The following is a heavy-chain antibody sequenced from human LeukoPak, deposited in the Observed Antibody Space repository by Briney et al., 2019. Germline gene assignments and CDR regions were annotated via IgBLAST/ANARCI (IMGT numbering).Heavy chain of an antibody. V-gene: IGHV4-31*03. CDR2: SYYSGST. J-gene: IGHJ4*02. Sequence: PSETLSLTCTVSGGSISSGGYYWGWIRQHPGKGLEWIVDSYYSGSTYYNPSLKSRVTISVDTSKNQFSLKLSSVTAADTAVYYCARPNTRRRITMIVVAAFDYWGQGTLVTVSS. CDR3: ARPNTRRRITMIVVAAFDY. D-gene: IGHD3-22*01. CDR1: GGSISSGGYY.